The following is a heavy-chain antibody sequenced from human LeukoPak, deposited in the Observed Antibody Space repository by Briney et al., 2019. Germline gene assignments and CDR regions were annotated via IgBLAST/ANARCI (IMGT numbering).Heavy chain of an antibody. J-gene: IGHJ4*02. V-gene: IGHV4-4*02. CDR1: GGSISSSNW. CDR3: AREDTSGLEGYFDD. CDR2: IYHSGST. Sequence: PSETLSLTCAVSGGSISSSNWWSWVRQPPGKGLEWIGEIYHSGSTNYNPSLKSRVTISVDKSKNQFSLKLSSVTAADTAVYFCAREDTSGLEGYFDDWGQGTLVTVSS. D-gene: IGHD3-10*01.